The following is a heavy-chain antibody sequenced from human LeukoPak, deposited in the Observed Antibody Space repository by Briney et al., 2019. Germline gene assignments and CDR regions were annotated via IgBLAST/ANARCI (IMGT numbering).Heavy chain of an antibody. CDR2: ISGGSTTI. D-gene: IGHD4-17*01. CDR1: RFIFSSYS. Sequence: GGSLRLSCAASRFIFSSYSMNWVRQAPGKGLEWVSYISGGSTTIYYADSVKGRFTISRDNAKNSLYLQMNSLRAEDTAVYYCARDYSTVTTFFDYWGQGTLVTVSS. J-gene: IGHJ4*02. V-gene: IGHV3-48*01. CDR3: ARDYSTVTTFFDY.